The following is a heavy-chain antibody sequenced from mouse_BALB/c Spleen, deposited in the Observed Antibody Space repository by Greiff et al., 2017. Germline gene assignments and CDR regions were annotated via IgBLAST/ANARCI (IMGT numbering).Heavy chain of an antibody. D-gene: IGHD2-4*01. CDR1: GFAFSSYD. CDR2: ISSGGGST. J-gene: IGHJ4*01. Sequence: EVKLLESGGGLVKPGGSLKLSCAASGFAFSSYDMSWVRQTPEKRLEWVAYISSGGGSTYYPDTVKGRFTISRDNAKNTLYLQMSSLKSEDTAMYYCARSMITTGYYAMDYWGQGTSVTVSS. V-gene: IGHV5-12-1*01. CDR3: ARSMITTGYYAMDY.